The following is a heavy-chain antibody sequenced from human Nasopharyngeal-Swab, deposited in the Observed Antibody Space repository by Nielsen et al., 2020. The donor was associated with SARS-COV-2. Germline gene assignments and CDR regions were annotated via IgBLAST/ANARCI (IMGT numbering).Heavy chain of an antibody. V-gene: IGHV1-46*01. Sequence: AAVKVSCKPSGYTFTSYYMHWVRQAPGQGLEGMGIINPSGGSTSYAQKFQGRVTMTRDTSTSTVYMELSSLRSEDTAVYYCAARGSCSSTSCYADYWGQGTLVTVSS. CDR1: GYTFTSYY. D-gene: IGHD2-2*01. CDR3: AARGSCSSTSCYADY. J-gene: IGHJ4*02. CDR2: INPSGGST.